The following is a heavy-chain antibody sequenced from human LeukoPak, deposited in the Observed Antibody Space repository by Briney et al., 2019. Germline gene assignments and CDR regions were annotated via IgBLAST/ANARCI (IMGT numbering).Heavy chain of an antibody. CDR1: GDAPNTYA. Sequence: ASVKVSCKIYGDAPNTYAITWVRQAHGQGLEWMGEVIPVVDTTNYAPNFQGRVTITTDESTSTAYMEMTKLTYEDTAVYYCARGLGSSSLGFGYWGQGTLVTVSS. CDR3: ARGLGSSSLGFGY. V-gene: IGHV1-69*05. J-gene: IGHJ4*02. D-gene: IGHD6-6*01. CDR2: VIPVVDTT.